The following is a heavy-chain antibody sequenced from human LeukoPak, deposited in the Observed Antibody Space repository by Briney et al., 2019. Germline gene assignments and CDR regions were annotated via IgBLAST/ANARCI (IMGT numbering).Heavy chain of an antibody. D-gene: IGHD2-2*02. CDR2: IDHSGST. J-gene: IGHJ6*03. CDR3: ARVIVPAAIYYYYYMDG. CDR1: GGPFSGYY. V-gene: IGHV4-34*01. Sequence: PSETLSLTCAVYGGPFSGYYWSWIRQPPGKGLEWIGEIDHSGSTNYNPSLKSRVTISVDRSKNQFSLKLSSVTAADTAGYYCARVIVPAAIYYYYYMDGWGKGTTVTVSS.